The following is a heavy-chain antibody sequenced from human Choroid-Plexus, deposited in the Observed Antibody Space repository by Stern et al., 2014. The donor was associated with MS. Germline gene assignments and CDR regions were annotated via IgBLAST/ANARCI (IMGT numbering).Heavy chain of an antibody. D-gene: IGHD2/OR15-2a*01. CDR2: VSYDGSNK. CDR1: GFTFGSCA. J-gene: IGHJ5*02. V-gene: IGHV3-30*18. CDR3: AKDRQYLTYFFDH. Sequence: AQLEESGGGVVQPGRPLRLSCVASGFTFGSCAMHWVRPAPGKGLEWVAGVSYDGSNKYYADSVKGRFTISRDNSQNTLYMQMSSLRPEDTAVYYCAKDRQYLTYFFDHWGQGSLVTVSS.